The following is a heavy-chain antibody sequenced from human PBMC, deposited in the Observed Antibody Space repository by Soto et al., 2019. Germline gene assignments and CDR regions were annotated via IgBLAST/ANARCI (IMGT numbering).Heavy chain of an antibody. CDR1: GFSFSNFW. V-gene: IGHV3-7*03. D-gene: IGHD1-1*01. Sequence: GGSLRLSCAASGFSFSNFWMSWARQAPGKGPEWVANIKGDGSERNFVDSVKGRFIISRDNARESLYLQMDSLRVEDSAVYYCARNRVNWDTDFDYWGQGTLVTVSS. CDR2: IKGDGSER. CDR3: ARNRVNWDTDFDY. J-gene: IGHJ4*02.